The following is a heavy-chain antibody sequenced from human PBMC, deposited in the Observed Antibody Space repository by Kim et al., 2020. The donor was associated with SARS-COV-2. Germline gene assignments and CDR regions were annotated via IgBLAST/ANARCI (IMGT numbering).Heavy chain of an antibody. CDR3: AKGGYHFGFDD. CDR2: T. D-gene: IGHD5-18*01. J-gene: IGHJ4*02. Sequence: TCYPNSWKGQFTTTRDNSKNTLYRQMDSLRAEDTAVYYCAKGGYHFGFDDGGQGTLVTVSS. V-gene: IGHV3-23*01.